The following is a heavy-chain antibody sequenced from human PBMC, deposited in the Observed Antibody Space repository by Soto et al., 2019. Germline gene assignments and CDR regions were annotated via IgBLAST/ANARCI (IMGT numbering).Heavy chain of an antibody. D-gene: IGHD3-3*01. Sequence: ASVKVSCKASGYTFTSYGISWVRQAPGQGLEWMGWISAYNGNTNYAQKLQGRVTMTTDTSTSTAYMELRSLRSDDTAVYYCARDYYDFWSGPELNWFDPWGQGTLVTVSS. CDR2: ISAYNGNT. CDR3: ARDYYDFWSGPELNWFDP. J-gene: IGHJ5*02. V-gene: IGHV1-18*01. CDR1: GYTFTSYG.